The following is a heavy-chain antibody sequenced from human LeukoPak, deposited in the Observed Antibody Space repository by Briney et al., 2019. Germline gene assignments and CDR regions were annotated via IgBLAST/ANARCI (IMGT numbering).Heavy chain of an antibody. J-gene: IGHJ4*02. CDR2: IYSGGST. CDR1: GFTVSSNY. CDR3: ARAGSSAVFDY. D-gene: IGHD6-6*01. V-gene: IGHV3-53*01. Sequence: GGSLRLSCAASGFTVSSNYMSWVRQAPGKGLEWVSVIYSGGSTYYADSVKGRFTISRDNSKNTLYLQMNSLRAEVTAVYYCARAGSSAVFDYWGQGTLVTVSS.